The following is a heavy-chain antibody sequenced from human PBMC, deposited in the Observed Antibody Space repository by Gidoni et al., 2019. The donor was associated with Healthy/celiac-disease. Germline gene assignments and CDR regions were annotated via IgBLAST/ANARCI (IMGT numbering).Heavy chain of an antibody. CDR3: ASSKGFWSGALDY. CDR2: IYSGGRT. V-gene: IGHV3-53*01. CDR1: GFTVSSNY. J-gene: IGHJ4*02. D-gene: IGHD3-3*01. Sequence: EVQLVESGGGLIPPWGSLRLSCAASGFTVSSNYMSWVRQAPGKGVEWVSVIYSGGRTYYADSVKGRFTISRDNSKNTLYLQMNSLRAEDTAVYYCASSKGFWSGALDYWGQGTLVTVSS.